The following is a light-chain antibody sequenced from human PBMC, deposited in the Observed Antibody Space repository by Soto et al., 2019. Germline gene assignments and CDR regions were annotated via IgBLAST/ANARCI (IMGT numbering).Light chain of an antibody. CDR3: QQYGSSPYT. J-gene: IGKJ2*01. CDR1: QRVSANY. V-gene: IGKV3-20*01. Sequence: EIVLTQSPGTLSLSPGERATLSCRASQRVSANYLAWYQQKPGQAPRLLIYAASSRATGIPARFSGSGSGTDFTLTISRLEPEDFAVYSCQQYGSSPYTFGQGTKLEIK. CDR2: AAS.